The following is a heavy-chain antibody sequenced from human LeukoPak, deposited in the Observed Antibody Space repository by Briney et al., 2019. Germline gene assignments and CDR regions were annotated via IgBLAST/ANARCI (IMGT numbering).Heavy chain of an antibody. Sequence: GGSLRLSCAASGFTFSSYAMSWVRQAPGKGLEWVSGISGSGDNTYYADSVKGRFTISRDNSKNTLYVQVNSLGTEDTAAYYCARDGTYYDFWSGYPYYYYGMDVWGQGTTVTVSS. D-gene: IGHD3-3*01. CDR3: ARDGTYYDFWSGYPYYYYGMDV. J-gene: IGHJ6*02. CDR1: GFTFSSYA. CDR2: ISGSGDNT. V-gene: IGHV3-23*01.